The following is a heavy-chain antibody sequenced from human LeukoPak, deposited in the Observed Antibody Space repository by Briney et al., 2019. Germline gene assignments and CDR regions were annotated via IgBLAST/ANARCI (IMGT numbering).Heavy chain of an antibody. Sequence: PGGSMRLSCAASGFTFSSYEMNWVRQAPGKGLEWVSYISSSGSTIYYADSVKGRFTISRDNAKNSLYLQMNSLRAEDTAVYYCARDNARGYYDSSGYSFDYWGQGTLVTVSS. CDR1: GFTFSSYE. CDR2: ISSSGSTI. J-gene: IGHJ4*02. D-gene: IGHD3-22*01. V-gene: IGHV3-48*03. CDR3: ARDNARGYYDSSGYSFDY.